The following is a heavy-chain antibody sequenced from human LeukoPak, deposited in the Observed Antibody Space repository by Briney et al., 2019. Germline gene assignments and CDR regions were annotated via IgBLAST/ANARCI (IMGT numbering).Heavy chain of an antibody. CDR2: ISSSSSTI. J-gene: IGHJ4*02. CDR1: GFTFSSYS. V-gene: IGHV3-48*02. D-gene: IGHD1-26*01. CDR3: ARDRELLSPLLFGY. Sequence: PGGSLRLSCAASGFTFSSYSMNWVRQAPGKGLEWVSHISSSSSTIYYADSVKGRFTISRDNAKNSLYLQMNSLRDEDTAVYYCARDRELLSPLLFGYWGQGTLVTVSS.